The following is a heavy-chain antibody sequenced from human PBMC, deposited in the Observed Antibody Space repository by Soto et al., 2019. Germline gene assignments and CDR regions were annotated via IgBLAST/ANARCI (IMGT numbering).Heavy chain of an antibody. Sequence: ASVKVSCKASGKTFNNYAISWLRQAPGIGFEWLGVIIPIGGTPEHAQKFQGRVTISADESTNTAYMELSSLRSEDTAVYYCATNYYDGSGHYFIFEHWGQGTLVTVSS. V-gene: IGHV1-69*13. CDR2: IIPIGGTP. D-gene: IGHD3-22*01. CDR3: ATNYYDGSGHYFIFEH. CDR1: GKTFNNYA. J-gene: IGHJ4*02.